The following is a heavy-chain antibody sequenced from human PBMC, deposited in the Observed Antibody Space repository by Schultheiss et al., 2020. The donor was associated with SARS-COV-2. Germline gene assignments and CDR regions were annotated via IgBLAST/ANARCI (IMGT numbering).Heavy chain of an antibody. V-gene: IGHV4-38-2*01. J-gene: IGHJ5*02. D-gene: IGHD1-26*01. CDR1: GYSISSGYY. CDR3: ARRSRGLNWFDP. Sequence: SETLSLTCAVSGYSISSGYYWGWIRQPPGKGLEWIGSIYHSGSTYYNPSLKSRVTISVGTSKNQFSLKLSSVTAADTAVYYCARRSRGLNWFDPWGQGTLVTVSS. CDR2: IYHSGST.